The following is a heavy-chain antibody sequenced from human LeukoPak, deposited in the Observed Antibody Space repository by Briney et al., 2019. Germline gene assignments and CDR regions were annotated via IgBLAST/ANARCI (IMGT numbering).Heavy chain of an antibody. Sequence: ASVKVSCKASGYTFTSYFMHWARQAPGQGLEWMGIINPGGGSTSHAQKSQGRVTMTRDTSTSTVYMELSSLTSEDTAVYYCAREELGGTWFDPWGQGTLVTVSS. V-gene: IGHV1-46*01. D-gene: IGHD1-26*01. CDR2: INPGGGST. CDR1: GYTFTSYF. CDR3: AREELGGTWFDP. J-gene: IGHJ5*02.